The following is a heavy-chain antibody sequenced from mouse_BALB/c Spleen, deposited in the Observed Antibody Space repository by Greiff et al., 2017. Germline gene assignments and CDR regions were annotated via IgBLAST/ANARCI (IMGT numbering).Heavy chain of an antibody. CDR2: IDPSDSET. D-gene: IGHD2-10*02. CDR1: GYSFTSYW. V-gene: IGHV1S126*01. Sequence: VQLQQSGPQLVRPGASVKISCKASGYSFTSYWMHWVKQRPGQGLEWIGMIDPSDSETRLNQKFKDKATLTVDKSSSTAYMQLSSPTSEDSAVYYCARYKYGNFYAMDYWGQGTSVTVSS. J-gene: IGHJ4*01. CDR3: ARYKYGNFYAMDY.